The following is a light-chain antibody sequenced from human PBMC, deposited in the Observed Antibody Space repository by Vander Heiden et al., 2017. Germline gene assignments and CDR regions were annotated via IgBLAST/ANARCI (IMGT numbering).Light chain of an antibody. V-gene: IGLV1-51*01. J-gene: IGLJ3*02. Sequence: SVLTQPPSVSAARGHKGTISCSGSSSNIGNNYVSWYQQLPGTAPKLLIYDNNKRPSGIPDRFSGSKSGTSATLGITGLQTGDEADYYCGTWDSSLSAGVFGGGTKLTVL. CDR2: DNN. CDR1: SSNIGNNY. CDR3: GTWDSSLSAGV.